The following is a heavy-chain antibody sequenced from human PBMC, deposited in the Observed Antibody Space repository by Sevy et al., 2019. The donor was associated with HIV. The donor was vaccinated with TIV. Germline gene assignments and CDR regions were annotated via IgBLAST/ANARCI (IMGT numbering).Heavy chain of an antibody. J-gene: IGHJ2*01. CDR1: GFTFSSYS. CDR2: ISSSSSSI. Sequence: GGSLRLSCAASGFTFSSYSMNWVRQAPGKGLEWVSYISSSSSSIYYADSVKGRLTISRDNAKNSLSLQMNSLRDEDTAVFYYARRVTGYWYFDLWGRGTLVTVSS. V-gene: IGHV3-48*02. CDR3: ARRVTGYWYFDL. D-gene: IGHD2-21*02.